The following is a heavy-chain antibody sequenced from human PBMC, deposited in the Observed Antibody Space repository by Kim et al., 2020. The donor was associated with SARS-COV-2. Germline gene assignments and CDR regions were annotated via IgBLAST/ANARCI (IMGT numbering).Heavy chain of an antibody. J-gene: IGHJ4*02. CDR3: ARGYGSGSQPFDY. D-gene: IGHD3-10*01. Sequence: YDPSLKSRVTISPDTSKNQFSLKLSPVTAADTAVYYCARGYGSGSQPFDYWGQGTLVTVSS. V-gene: IGHV4-39*07.